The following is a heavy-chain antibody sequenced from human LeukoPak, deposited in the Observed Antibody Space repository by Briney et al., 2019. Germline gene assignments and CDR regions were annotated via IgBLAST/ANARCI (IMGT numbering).Heavy chain of an antibody. J-gene: IGHJ4*02. CDR3: ARPRWTSTATTYYLDH. CDR2: INANNGKT. Sequence: ASVKVSCKASGYTFTSYAIHWVRQAPGQRLEWMGWINANNGKTKYSQNFQGRVTITRDTSATTAYMDLSSLRSEDTAVYYCARPRWTSTATTYYLDHWGQGTLVTVSS. V-gene: IGHV1-3*01. CDR1: GYTFTSYA. D-gene: IGHD4-17*01.